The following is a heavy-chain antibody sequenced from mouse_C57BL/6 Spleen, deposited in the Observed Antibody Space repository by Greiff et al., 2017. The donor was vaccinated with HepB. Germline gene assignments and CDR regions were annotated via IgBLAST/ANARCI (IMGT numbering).Heavy chain of an antibody. CDR1: GYAFSSSW. CDR3: ARSDYYGRSYAWFAY. V-gene: IGHV1-82*01. D-gene: IGHD1-1*01. J-gene: IGHJ3*01. CDR2: IYPGDGDT. Sequence: QVQLQQSGPELVKPGASVKISCKASGYAFSSSWMNWVKQRPGKGLEWIGRIYPGDGDTNYTGKFKGKATLTADNSSSTAYMQLSSLTSEDSAVYFCARSDYYGRSYAWFAYWGQGTLVTVSA.